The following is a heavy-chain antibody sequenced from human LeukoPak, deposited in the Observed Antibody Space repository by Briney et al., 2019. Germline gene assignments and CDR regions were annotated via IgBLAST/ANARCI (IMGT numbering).Heavy chain of an antibody. J-gene: IGHJ6*02. D-gene: IGHD2-15*01. CDR2: IYYSGST. V-gene: IGHV4-59*01. Sequence: PSETLSLTCTVSGGSISSYYWSWIRQPPGKGLEWIGYIYYSGSTNYNPSLRSRVTISVDTSKNQFSLKLSSVTAADTAVYYCAKLLRRDIYYYYGMDVWGQGTTVTVSS. CDR3: AKLLRRDIYYYYGMDV. CDR1: GGSISSYY.